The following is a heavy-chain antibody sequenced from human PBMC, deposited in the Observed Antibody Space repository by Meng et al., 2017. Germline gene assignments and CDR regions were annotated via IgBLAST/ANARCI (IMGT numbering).Heavy chain of an antibody. J-gene: IGHJ4*02. D-gene: IGHD7-27*01. CDR1: EFTFSISA. Sequence: EVQRGESGGGLVQPGGSLELSCAASEFTFSISAMSWVRQAPGKGLEWVSGISGNGGSTFYADSVKGRFTISRDNSKNTLYLQMNSLRVEDTALYYCAKLGSDYWGQGTLVTVSS. CDR2: ISGNGGST. CDR3: AKLGSDY. V-gene: IGHV3-23*04.